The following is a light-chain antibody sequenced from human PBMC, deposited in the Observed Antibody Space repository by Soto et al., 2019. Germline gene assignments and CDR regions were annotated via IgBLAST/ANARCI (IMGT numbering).Light chain of an antibody. V-gene: IGLV1-40*01. CDR3: QSYDSSLSGWV. CDR2: GNS. Sequence: QSVLTQPPSVSGAPGQRVTISCTGSSSNIGAGYDVPWYQQLPGTAPKLLIYGNSNRPSGVPDRFSGSKSGTSASLAITGLRDDDEADYYCQSYDSSLSGWVFGGGTKLTVL. J-gene: IGLJ3*02. CDR1: SSNIGAGYD.